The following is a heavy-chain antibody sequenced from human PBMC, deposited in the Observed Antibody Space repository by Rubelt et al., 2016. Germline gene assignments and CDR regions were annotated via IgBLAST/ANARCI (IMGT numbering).Heavy chain of an antibody. Sequence: QVQLVQSGAEVKKPGASVKVSCKASGYTFTSYGISWVRQAPGQGLEWMGWISAYNGNTNYAQKRQGRLTMTTDTSTSTADMELRSRRSDDTAVYYCASDADYYDSSGYYPFWGQGTLVTVSS. J-gene: IGHJ4*02. V-gene: IGHV1-18*01. CDR2: ISAYNGNT. CDR3: ASDADYYDSSGYYPF. D-gene: IGHD3-22*01. CDR1: GYTFTSYG.